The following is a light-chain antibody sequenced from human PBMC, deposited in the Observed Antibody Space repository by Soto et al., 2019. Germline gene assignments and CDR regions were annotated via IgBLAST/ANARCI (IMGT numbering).Light chain of an antibody. J-gene: IGKJ1*01. V-gene: IGKV3-15*01. CDR3: QQYNNWWT. Sequence: EIAMTRSPATLSVSPGENATISCRASQSVSSTLAWYQQKPGQAPRLLIYGASTRATGIPARFSGSGSGTEFTLTISSLQSEDFAVYYCQQYNNWWTFGQGTKVDIK. CDR1: QSVSST. CDR2: GAS.